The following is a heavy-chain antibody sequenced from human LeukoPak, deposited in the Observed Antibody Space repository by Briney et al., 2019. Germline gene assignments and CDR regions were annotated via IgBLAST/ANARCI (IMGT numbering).Heavy chain of an antibody. Sequence: PGGSLRLSCAASGFTISSYWMSWVRQAPGKGLEWVANIKQDGSEKYYVDSVKGRFTISRDNAKNSLYLQMNSLRAEDTAVYYGARGLVGGNYWGQGTLVTVSS. CDR2: IKQDGSEK. CDR3: ARGLVGGNY. CDR1: GFTISSYW. V-gene: IGHV3-7*05. D-gene: IGHD6-19*01. J-gene: IGHJ4*02.